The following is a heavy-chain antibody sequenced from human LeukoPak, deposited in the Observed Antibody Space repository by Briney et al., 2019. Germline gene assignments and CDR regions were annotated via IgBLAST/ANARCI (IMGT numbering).Heavy chain of an antibody. D-gene: IGHD3-22*01. CDR1: GGTFSSYA. CDR2: ISAYNGNT. Sequence: ASVKVSCKASGGTFSSYAISWVRQAPGQGLEWMGWISAYNGNTNYAQKLQGRVTMTTDTSTSTAYMELRSLRSDDTAVYYCARGKAYYYDSSGYPLGYWGQGTLVTVSS. J-gene: IGHJ4*02. V-gene: IGHV1-18*01. CDR3: ARGKAYYYDSSGYPLGY.